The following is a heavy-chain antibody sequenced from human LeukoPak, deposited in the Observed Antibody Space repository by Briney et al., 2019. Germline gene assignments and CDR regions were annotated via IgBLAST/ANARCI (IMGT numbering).Heavy chain of an antibody. Sequence: GASVKVSCKASGGTFSSYAISWVRQAPGQGLEWMGRIIPILGIANYAQKFQGRVTITADKSTSTAYMELSSLRSEDTAVYYCARAYGDYAVAGFDIWGQGTMVTVSS. V-gene: IGHV1-69*04. D-gene: IGHD4-17*01. CDR2: IIPILGIA. CDR3: ARAYGDYAVAGFDI. J-gene: IGHJ3*02. CDR1: GGTFSSYA.